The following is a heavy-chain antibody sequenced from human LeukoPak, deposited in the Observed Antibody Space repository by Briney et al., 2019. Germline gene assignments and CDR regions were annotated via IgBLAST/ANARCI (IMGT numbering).Heavy chain of an antibody. CDR2: IKPTTAGRTT. J-gene: IGHJ4*02. CDR3: TTGGIWYSGRVF. V-gene: IGHV3-15*01. CDR1: ISTFSNAW. Sequence: GVSLRLSGAASISTFSNAWMIWVRHAPGKGLESGVSIKPTTAGRTTAFAVAVTGRFTIQRDYSKNKMYLQMKSMKTQDTAMYYCTTGGIWYSGRVFWGQGTLVTVS. D-gene: IGHD3-10*01.